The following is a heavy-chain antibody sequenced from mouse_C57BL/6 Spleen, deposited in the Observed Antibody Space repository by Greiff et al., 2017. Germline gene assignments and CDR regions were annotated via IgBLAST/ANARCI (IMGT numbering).Heavy chain of an antibody. V-gene: IGHV6-6*01. D-gene: IGHD1-1*01. J-gene: IGHJ2*01. Sequence: EVQRVESGGGLVQPGGSMKLSCAASGFTFSDAWMDWVRQSPEKGLEWVAEIRNKANNHATYYAESVKGRFTISRDDSKSSVYLQMNSLRAEDTGIYYCTRIGDYYGSSLDDWGQGTTLTVSS. CDR2: IRNKANNHAT. CDR1: GFTFSDAW. CDR3: TRIGDYYGSSLDD.